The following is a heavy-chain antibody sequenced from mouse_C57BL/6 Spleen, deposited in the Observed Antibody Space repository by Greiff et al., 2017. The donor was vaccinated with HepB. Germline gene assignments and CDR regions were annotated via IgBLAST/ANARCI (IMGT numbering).Heavy chain of an antibody. CDR2: IYPGSGST. V-gene: IGHV1-55*01. Sequence: QVQLQQPGAELVKPGASVKMSCKASGYTFTSYWITWVKQRPGQGLEWIGDIYPGSGSTNYNEKFKSKATLTVDTSSSTAYMQLSSLTSEDSAVYYCARRERYYGNAWFAYWGQGTLVTVSA. J-gene: IGHJ3*01. CDR1: GYTFTSYW. CDR3: ARRERYYGNAWFAY. D-gene: IGHD2-1*01.